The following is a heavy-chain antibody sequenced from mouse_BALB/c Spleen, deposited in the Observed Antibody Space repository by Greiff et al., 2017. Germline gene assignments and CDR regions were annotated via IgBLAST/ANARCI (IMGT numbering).Heavy chain of an antibody. V-gene: IGHV1S81*02. J-gene: IGHJ3*01. CDR2: INPSNGGT. CDR1: GYTFTSYY. Sequence: VQLQQSGAELVKPGASVKLSCKASGYTFTSYYMYWVKQRPGQGLEWIGEINPSNGGTNFNEKFKSKATLTVDKSSSTAYMQLSSLTSEDSAVYYCTRGVNWFAYWGQGTLVTVSA. CDR3: TRGVNWFAY.